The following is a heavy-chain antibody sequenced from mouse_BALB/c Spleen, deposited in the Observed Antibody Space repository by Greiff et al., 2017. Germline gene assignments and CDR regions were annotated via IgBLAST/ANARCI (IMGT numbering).Heavy chain of an antibody. J-gene: IGHJ4*01. V-gene: IGHV14-3*02. D-gene: IGHD2-13*01. CDR2: IDPANGNT. Sequence: VQLQQSGAELVKPGASVKLSCTASGFNIKDTYMHWVKQRPEQGLEWIGRIDPANGNTKYDPKFQGKATITADTSSNTAYLQLSSLTSEDTAVYYCVRGLDRGMDYWGQGTSVTVSS. CDR1: GFNIKDTY. CDR3: VRGLDRGMDY.